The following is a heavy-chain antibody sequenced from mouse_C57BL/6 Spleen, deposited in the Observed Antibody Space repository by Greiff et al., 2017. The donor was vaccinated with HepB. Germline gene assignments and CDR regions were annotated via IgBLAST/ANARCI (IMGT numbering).Heavy chain of an antibody. CDR2: ISYDGSN. Sequence: EVKLQESGPGLVKPSQSLSLTCSVTGYSITSGYYWNWIRQFPGNKLEWMGYISYDGSNNYNPSLKNRISITRDTSKNQFFLKLNSVTTEDTATYYCARWDYDPWYFDVWGTGTTVTVSS. CDR3: ARWDYDPWYFDV. D-gene: IGHD2-4*01. CDR1: GYSITSGYY. J-gene: IGHJ1*03. V-gene: IGHV3-6*01.